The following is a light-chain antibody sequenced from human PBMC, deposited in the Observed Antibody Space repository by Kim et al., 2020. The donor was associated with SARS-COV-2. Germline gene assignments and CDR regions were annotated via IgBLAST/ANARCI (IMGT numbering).Light chain of an antibody. CDR1: QSISSH. V-gene: IGKV1-39*01. CDR2: AAS. CDR3: QQSYITPFA. Sequence: DIQMTQSPSSLSASVGDRVTITCRTTQSISSHLNWYQQKPGRAPKLLISAASTLQGGVPSRFSGSGSETDFTLTISSLQPGGFATYFCQQSYITPFAFGPRTKVDIK. J-gene: IGKJ3*01.